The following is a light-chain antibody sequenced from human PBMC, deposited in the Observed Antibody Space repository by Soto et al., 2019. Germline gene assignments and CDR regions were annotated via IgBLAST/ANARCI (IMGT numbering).Light chain of an antibody. J-gene: IGLJ2*01. CDR3: CSYAGSSPL. Sequence: QSVLTQPASVSGSPGQSTTISCTGTSSDVGSYNLVSWYQQHPGKAPKLMIYEGSKRPSGVSNRFSGSKSGNTASLTISGLQAEDEADYYCCSYAGSSPLFGGGTKVTVL. CDR1: SSDVGSYNL. V-gene: IGLV2-23*01. CDR2: EGS.